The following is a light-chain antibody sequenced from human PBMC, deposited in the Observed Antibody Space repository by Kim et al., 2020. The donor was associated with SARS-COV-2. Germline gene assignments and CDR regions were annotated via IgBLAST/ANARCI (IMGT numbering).Light chain of an antibody. CDR2: DAS. J-gene: IGKJ2*01. CDR3: QQRSNWPPGT. CDR1: RGCHHL. V-gene: IGKV3-11*01. Sequence: LSPRETPPLLRRAMRGCHHLLTLVQQEPGQAPRLLNYDASNRATGNPSRFSCNGSGTDFTLTISSLEPEDFAVYYCQQRSNWPPGTFGQGTKLEI.